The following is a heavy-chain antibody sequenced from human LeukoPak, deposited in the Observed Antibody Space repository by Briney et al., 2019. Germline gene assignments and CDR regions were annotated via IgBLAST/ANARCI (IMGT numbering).Heavy chain of an antibody. V-gene: IGHV1-2*06. D-gene: IGHD6-6*01. CDR2: INPNSGGT. Sequence: ASVKVSCKASGYTFTGYYMHWVRQAPGQGLEWMGRINPNSGGTNYAQKFQGRVTMTRDTPISTAYMELSRLRSDDTAVYYCYLFSSSLFDYWGQGTLVTVSS. J-gene: IGHJ4*02. CDR1: GYTFTGYY. CDR3: YLFSSSLFDY.